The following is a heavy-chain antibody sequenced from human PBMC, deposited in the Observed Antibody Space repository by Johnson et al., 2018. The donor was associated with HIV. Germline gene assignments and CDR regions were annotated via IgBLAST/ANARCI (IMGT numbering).Heavy chain of an antibody. J-gene: IGHJ3*02. CDR3: TTGQLGGASDI. CDR2: IKSKTDGGTT. CDR1: GFTFSNAW. V-gene: IGHV3-15*01. D-gene: IGHD6-13*01. Sequence: VQLVESGGGLVKPGGSLRLSCAASGFTFSNAWMSWVRQAPGKGLEWVGRIKSKTDGGTTDYAAPVKGRFTISRDDSKNTLYVQIKSLKTEDTAVYYCTTGQLGGASDIWGQGTMVTVSS.